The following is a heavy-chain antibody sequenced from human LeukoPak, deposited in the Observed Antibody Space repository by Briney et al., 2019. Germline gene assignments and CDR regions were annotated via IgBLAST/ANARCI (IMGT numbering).Heavy chain of an antibody. CDR1: GYTFTGYY. Sequence: ASVKVSCKASGYTFTGYYMHWVRQAPGQGLEWMGRINPNSGGTNYAQKFQGRVTMTRDTSISTAYMELSRLRSDDTAVYYCARLGGNGSYYFDYWGQGTLVTVSS. CDR3: ARLGGNGSYYFDY. J-gene: IGHJ4*02. D-gene: IGHD4-23*01. CDR2: INPNSGGT. V-gene: IGHV1-2*06.